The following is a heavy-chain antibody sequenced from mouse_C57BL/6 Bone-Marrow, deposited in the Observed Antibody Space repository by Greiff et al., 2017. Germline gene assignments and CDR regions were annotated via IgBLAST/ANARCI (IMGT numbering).Heavy chain of an antibody. J-gene: IGHJ2*01. CDR3: AREDWLLRSYFDY. CDR1: GYTFTSYG. Sequence: QVQLQQSGAELARPGASVKLSCKASGYTFTSYGISWVKQRTGQGLEWIGEIYPRSGNTYYNEKFKGKATLTADKSSSTAYMELRSLTSEDSAVYFCAREDWLLRSYFDYWGQGTTRTVSS. V-gene: IGHV1-81*01. CDR2: IYPRSGNT. D-gene: IGHD1-1*01.